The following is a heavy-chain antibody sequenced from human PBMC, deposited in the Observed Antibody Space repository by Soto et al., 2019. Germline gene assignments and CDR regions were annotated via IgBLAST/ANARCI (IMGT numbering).Heavy chain of an antibody. Sequence: GASVKVSCKASGSTFTSYAMHWVRQAPGQRLEWMGWINAGNGNTKYSQKFQGRVTITRDTSASTAYMELSSLRSEDTAVYYCARVGEGATSKYYYYYGMDVWGQGTTVTVSS. V-gene: IGHV1-3*01. D-gene: IGHD1-26*01. CDR1: GSTFTSYA. CDR3: ARVGEGATSKYYYYYGMDV. J-gene: IGHJ6*02. CDR2: INAGNGNT.